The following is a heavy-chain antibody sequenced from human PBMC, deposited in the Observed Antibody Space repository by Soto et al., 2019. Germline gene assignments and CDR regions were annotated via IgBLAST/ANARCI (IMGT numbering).Heavy chain of an antibody. CDR1: GGSVSSGSYY. CDR2: IYYSGST. Sequence: ETLSVTCTVXGGSVSSGSYYWSWIRQPPGKGLEWIGYIYYSGSTNYNPSLKSRVTISVDTSKNQFSLKLSSVTAADTAVYYCARVISSEYYYYYGMDVWGQGTTVTVSS. D-gene: IGHD3-16*02. CDR3: ARVISSEYYYYYGMDV. J-gene: IGHJ6*02. V-gene: IGHV4-61*01.